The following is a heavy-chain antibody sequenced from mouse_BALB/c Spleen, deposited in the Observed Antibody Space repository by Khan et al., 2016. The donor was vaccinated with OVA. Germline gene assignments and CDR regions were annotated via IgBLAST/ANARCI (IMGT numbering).Heavy chain of an antibody. CDR3: ASHLTGSFAY. J-gene: IGHJ3*01. V-gene: IGHV5-6*01. CDR2: ISSAGDYT. CDR1: GFTFSSYG. D-gene: IGHD4-1*01. Sequence: EVKLVESGGDLVKPGGSLKLSCAASGFTFSSYGMSWVRQTPDKRLEWVATISSAGDYTYYPDNVKGRFTISRDNAKNTLYLQMSSLKSEDTVMFYCASHLTGSFAYWGQGTLVTVSA.